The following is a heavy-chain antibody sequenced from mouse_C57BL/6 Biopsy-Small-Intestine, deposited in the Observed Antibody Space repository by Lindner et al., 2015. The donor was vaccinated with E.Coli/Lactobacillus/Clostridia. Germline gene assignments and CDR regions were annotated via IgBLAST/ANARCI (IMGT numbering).Heavy chain of an antibody. CDR2: IHPYTDDT. D-gene: IGHD4-1*01. J-gene: IGHJ4*01. CDR3: ARWDWDVKGYALDY. Sequence: VQLQESGPELVKPGAAVKMSCKTSGYTFTYYVMHWVKQKPGQGLEWIGYIHPYTDDTKYNEKFKGKATLTSDKSSSTAYMELISLTSEDSAVYYCARWDWDVKGYALDYWGQGTSVTVSS. V-gene: IGHV1-14*01. CDR1: GYTFTYYV.